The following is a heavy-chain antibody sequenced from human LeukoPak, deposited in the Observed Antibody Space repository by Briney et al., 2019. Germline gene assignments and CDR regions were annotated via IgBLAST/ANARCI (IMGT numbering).Heavy chain of an antibody. Sequence: SETLSLTCAVSGYSISSGYYWGWIRQPPGKGLEWIGSIYHSGSTYYNPSLKSRVTISVDTSKNQFSLKLSSVTAADTAVYYCARQGGITAAGSIDYWGQGTLVTVSS. CDR1: GYSISSGYY. V-gene: IGHV4-38-2*01. J-gene: IGHJ4*02. CDR2: IYHSGST. D-gene: IGHD6-13*01. CDR3: ARQGGITAAGSIDY.